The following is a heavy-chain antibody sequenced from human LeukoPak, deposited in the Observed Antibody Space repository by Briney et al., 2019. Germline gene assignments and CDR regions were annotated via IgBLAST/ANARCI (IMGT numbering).Heavy chain of an antibody. CDR3: ARASTTFDD. CDR1: GGSITSYY. CDR2: VSDGGRT. V-gene: IGHV4-59*01. D-gene: IGHD1-14*01. J-gene: IGHJ4*02. Sequence: SETLSLTCSVSGGSITSYYWGWIRQPPGKGLEWIGHVSDGGRTNYSPSLRSRVSISVDTSKNQFSLKLDSVTAADTAVYFCARASTTFDDWGQGTLVTVSS.